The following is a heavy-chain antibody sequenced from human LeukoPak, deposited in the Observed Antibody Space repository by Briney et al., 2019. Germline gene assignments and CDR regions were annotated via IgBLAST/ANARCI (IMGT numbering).Heavy chain of an antibody. CDR3: AKGWRYYYDISGYYPLDY. J-gene: IGHJ4*02. V-gene: IGHV3-23*01. CDR2: ISGSGGGT. D-gene: IGHD3-22*01. Sequence: GGSLRLSCAASGFTFSSYAMSWVRQAPGKGLEWVSAISGSGGGTYYADSVKGRFTISRDNSKNTLYLQMNSLRAEDTAVYYCAKGWRYYYDISGYYPLDYWGQGTLVTVSS. CDR1: GFTFSSYA.